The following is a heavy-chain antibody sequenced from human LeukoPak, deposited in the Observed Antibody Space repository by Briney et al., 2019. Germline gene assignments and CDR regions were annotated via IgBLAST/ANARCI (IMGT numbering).Heavy chain of an antibody. V-gene: IGHV1-2*02. CDR2: TNPNSGGT. Sequence: VSVKVSCKASGYTFTGYYMHWVRQAPGQGLEWMGWTNPNSGGTNYAQKFQGRVTMTRDTSISTLYLELNRLRSDDTAVYYCASPSGSSWYSKYYFVHWGLGTLVTVSS. D-gene: IGHD6-13*01. CDR1: GYTFTGYY. CDR3: ASPSGSSWYSKYYFVH. J-gene: IGHJ4*02.